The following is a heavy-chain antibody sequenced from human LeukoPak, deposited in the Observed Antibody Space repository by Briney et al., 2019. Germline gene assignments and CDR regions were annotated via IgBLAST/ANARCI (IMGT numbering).Heavy chain of an antibody. CDR1: GYTFTSYD. J-gene: IGHJ4*02. CDR3: AGGTPFCAVATCYNY. D-gene: IGHD2-2*02. CDR2: MNPNSGNT. V-gene: IGHV1-8*01. Sequence: ASVKVSCKASGYTFTSYDINWVRQATGQGLEWMGWMNPNSGNTGYAQKFQGRVTMTRNTSISTAYMELSSLRSDDTAVYYCAGGTPFCAVATCYNYWGQGTLLTVSS.